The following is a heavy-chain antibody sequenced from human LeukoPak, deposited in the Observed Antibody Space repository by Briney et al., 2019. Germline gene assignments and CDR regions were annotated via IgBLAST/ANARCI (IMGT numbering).Heavy chain of an antibody. Sequence: SETLSLTCTVSGGSISSSSYYWGWIRQPPGKGLEWIGSIYYSGSTYYNPSLKSRVTISVDTSKNQFSLKLSSVTAADTAVYYCARGGSSGWYRSSSYYYYGMDVWGQGTTVTVSS. J-gene: IGHJ6*02. D-gene: IGHD6-19*01. V-gene: IGHV4-39*01. CDR1: GGSISSSSYY. CDR2: IYYSGST. CDR3: ARGGSSGWYRSSSYYYYGMDV.